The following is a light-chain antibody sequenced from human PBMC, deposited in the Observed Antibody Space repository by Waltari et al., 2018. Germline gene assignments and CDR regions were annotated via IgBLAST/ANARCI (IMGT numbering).Light chain of an antibody. Sequence: DIVMTQSPDSLAVSLGERATINCKSSQSLLYSSNNKNYLAWYQQKPGQPPKLPVYWASTRESGVPDRFIGSGSGTDFTLTISSLQAEDVAVYYCQQYYTTLYTFGQGTKLEIK. CDR1: QSLLYSSNNKNY. CDR2: WAS. CDR3: QQYYTTLYT. V-gene: IGKV4-1*01. J-gene: IGKJ2*01.